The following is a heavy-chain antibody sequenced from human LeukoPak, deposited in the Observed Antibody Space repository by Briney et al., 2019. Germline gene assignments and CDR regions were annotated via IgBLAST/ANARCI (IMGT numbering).Heavy chain of an antibody. CDR2: IYSGGST. J-gene: IGHJ4*02. CDR3: ASAKTPNPHNYYDSSGYYYPGY. CDR1: GFTVSSNY. V-gene: IGHV3-66*02. Sequence: GGSLRLSCAASGFTVSSNYMSSVRQAPGKGLEWVSVIYSGGSTYYADSVKGRFTISRDNSKNTLYLQMNSLRAEDTAVYYCASAKTPNPHNYYDSSGYYYPGYWGQGTLVTVSS. D-gene: IGHD3-22*01.